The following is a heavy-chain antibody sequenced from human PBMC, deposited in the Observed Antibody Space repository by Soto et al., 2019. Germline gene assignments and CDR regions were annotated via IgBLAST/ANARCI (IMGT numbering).Heavy chain of an antibody. CDR1: GFSLSTSGMC. Sequence: SCPTLVNPTQTLTLTCTFSGFSLSTSGMCVSWIRQPPGKALEWLALIDWDDDKYYSTSLKTRLTISKDTSKNQVVLTMTNMDPVDTATYYCARERYYDILTGPRYYYYYGMDVWGQGTTVTVSS. CDR2: IDWDDDK. CDR3: ARERYYDILTGPRYYYYYGMDV. J-gene: IGHJ6*02. D-gene: IGHD3-9*01. V-gene: IGHV2-70*01.